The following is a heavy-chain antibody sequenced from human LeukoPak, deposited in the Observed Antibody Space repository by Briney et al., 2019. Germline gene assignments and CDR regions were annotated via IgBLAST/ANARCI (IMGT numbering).Heavy chain of an antibody. CDR1: GYTFTSYG. V-gene: IGHV1-18*01. D-gene: IGHD6-13*01. CDR2: ISAYNGNT. Sequence: GPVKVSCKASGYTFTSYGISWVRQAPGQGLEWMGWISAYNGNTNYAQKLQGRVTMTTDTSTSTAYMELRSLRSDDTAVYYCAREGSSWYASYYYYMDVWGKGTTVTVSS. CDR3: AREGSSWYASYYYYMDV. J-gene: IGHJ6*03.